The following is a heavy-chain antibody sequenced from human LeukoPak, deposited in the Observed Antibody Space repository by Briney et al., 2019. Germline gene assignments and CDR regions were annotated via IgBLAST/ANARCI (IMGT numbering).Heavy chain of an antibody. CDR2: IFYNGGT. V-gene: IGHV4-61*08. Sequence: SETLSLTCTVSGGSIGSGDYYWSWIRQHPGKGLEWIGCIFYNGGTNYNPSLKSRVTISVDTSKKQLSLKLSSVTAADTAVYYCARDLRSSGWYWFDPWGQGTLVTVSS. J-gene: IGHJ5*02. CDR3: ARDLRSSGWYWFDP. CDR1: GGSIGSGDYY. D-gene: IGHD6-19*01.